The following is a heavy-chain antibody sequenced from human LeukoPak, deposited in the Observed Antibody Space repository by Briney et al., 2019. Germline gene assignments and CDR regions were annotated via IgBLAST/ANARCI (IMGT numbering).Heavy chain of an antibody. CDR1: GYSVTGYY. CDR3: ASGLNSRSSSC. V-gene: IGHV1-2*02. CDR2: ISLNSGDT. Sequence: ASVKVACKASGYSVTGYYMHWVRPAPGQGLEWMGRISLNSGDTNYAQKFQGRVTMTTDTTISTAYMELSRLRSDDTAVYYCASGLNSRSSSCWGQGTRVTVSS. D-gene: IGHD6-13*01. J-gene: IGHJ4*02.